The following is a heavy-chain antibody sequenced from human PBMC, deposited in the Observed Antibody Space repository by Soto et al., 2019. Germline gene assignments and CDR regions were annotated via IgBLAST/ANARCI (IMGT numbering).Heavy chain of an antibody. Sequence: PGGSLRLSXAASGFTFSSYAMSWVRQAPGKGLEWVSGISGSGGSTYYADSVKGRFTVSRDNYKNTLYLQMNSLRAEDTAVYYCARDQCRGGSCYAEGDYWGQGTLVTVSS. J-gene: IGHJ4*02. CDR2: ISGSGGST. CDR1: GFTFSSYA. V-gene: IGHV3-23*01. CDR3: ARDQCRGGSCYAEGDY. D-gene: IGHD2-15*01.